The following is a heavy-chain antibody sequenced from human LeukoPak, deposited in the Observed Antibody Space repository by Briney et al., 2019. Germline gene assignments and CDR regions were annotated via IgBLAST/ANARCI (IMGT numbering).Heavy chain of an antibody. CDR3: ARNTMIVVTDAFDI. CDR2: ISGGGGTT. V-gene: IGHV3-23*01. Sequence: PGGSLRLSCAASGFTFSSYAMSWVRQAPGKGLEWVSGISGGGGTTYYADSVKGRFTISRDNSKNTLYLQMNSLRAEDTAVYYCARNTMIVVTDAFDIWGQGTMVTVSS. D-gene: IGHD3-22*01. CDR1: GFTFSSYA. J-gene: IGHJ3*02.